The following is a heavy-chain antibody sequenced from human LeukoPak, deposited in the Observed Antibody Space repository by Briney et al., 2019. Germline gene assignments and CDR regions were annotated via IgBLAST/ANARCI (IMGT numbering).Heavy chain of an antibody. D-gene: IGHD3-10*01. Sequence: ASVKVSCKASGGTFSSYAISWVRQAPGQGLEWMGGIIPIFGTANYAQKFQGRVTITADKSTSTAYMELSSLRSEDTAVYYCATEYGSGSYYGDYWGQGTLVTVSS. V-gene: IGHV1-69*06. J-gene: IGHJ4*02. CDR1: GGTFSSYA. CDR3: ATEYGSGSYYGDY. CDR2: IIPIFGTA.